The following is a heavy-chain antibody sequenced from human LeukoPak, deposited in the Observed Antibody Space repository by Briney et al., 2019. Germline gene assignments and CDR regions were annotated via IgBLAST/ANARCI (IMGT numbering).Heavy chain of an antibody. CDR3: ARVQYQLLSFDY. Sequence: PGGSLRLSCAASGFTFSSYRMSWVRQAPGKGLEWVANIKQDGSEKYYVDSVKGRFTFSRDNAKNSLYLQMNSLRAEDTAVYYCARVQYQLLSFDYWGQGTLVTVSS. CDR1: GFTFSSYR. J-gene: IGHJ4*02. D-gene: IGHD2-2*01. V-gene: IGHV3-7*01. CDR2: IKQDGSEK.